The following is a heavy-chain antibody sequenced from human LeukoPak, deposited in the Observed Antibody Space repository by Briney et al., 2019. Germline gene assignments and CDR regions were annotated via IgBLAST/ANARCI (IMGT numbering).Heavy chain of an antibody. V-gene: IGHV3-30*02. J-gene: IGHJ5*01. CDR2: IRYDGSNK. CDR1: GFTISSNG. Sequence: PGGSLRLSCAASGFTISSNGMHWVRQARGKGLEWAAFIRYDGSNKYYADSVKGRFTISRDNSKNTLYLQMNSLRAEDTAVYYCARGSSNVAARNNWFGSWGQGTLVIVSS. CDR3: ARGSSNVAARNNWFGS. D-gene: IGHD6-6*01.